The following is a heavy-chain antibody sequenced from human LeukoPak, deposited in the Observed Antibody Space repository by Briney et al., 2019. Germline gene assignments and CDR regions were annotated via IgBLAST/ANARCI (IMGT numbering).Heavy chain of an antibody. Sequence: PGGSLRLSCAASGFTFSSYAMHWVRQAPGKGLEYVSAISSNGGSTYYANSVKGRFTISRDNSKNTLYLQMGSLRAEDMAVYYCARDLREAGPGIVVVITTPGYWGQGTLVTVSS. D-gene: IGHD3-22*01. CDR1: GFTFSSYA. CDR2: ISSNGGST. CDR3: ARDLREAGPGIVVVITTPGY. J-gene: IGHJ4*02. V-gene: IGHV3-64*01.